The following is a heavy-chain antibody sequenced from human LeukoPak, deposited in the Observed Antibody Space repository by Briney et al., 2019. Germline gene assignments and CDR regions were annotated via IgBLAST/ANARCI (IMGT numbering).Heavy chain of an antibody. J-gene: IGHJ5*02. D-gene: IGHD2-15*01. Sequence: GGSLRLSCAACGFTFSNFGMTWVRQAPGRGLEWVAFIRYDGSNKYYADSVKGRFTISRDNSKNTLYLQMNSLRAEDTAVYYCAKDLPSLGYCSGGSCPVDPWGQGTLVTVSS. CDR3: AKDLPSLGYCSGGSCPVDP. V-gene: IGHV3-30*02. CDR2: IRYDGSNK. CDR1: GFTFSNFG.